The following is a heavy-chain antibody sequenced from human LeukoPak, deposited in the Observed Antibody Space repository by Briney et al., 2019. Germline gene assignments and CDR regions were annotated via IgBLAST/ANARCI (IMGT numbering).Heavy chain of an antibody. CDR2: IYTSGST. J-gene: IGHJ5*02. V-gene: IGHV4-4*07. CDR1: GGPISSYY. D-gene: IGHD3-10*01. Sequence: SETLSLTCTVSGGPISSYYWSWIRQPAGKGLEWIGRIYTSGSTNHNPSLKSRVTMSVDTSKNQFSLKLSSVTAADTAVYYCARESVDYGSGPLPENWFDPWGQGTLVTVSS. CDR3: ARESVDYGSGPLPENWFDP.